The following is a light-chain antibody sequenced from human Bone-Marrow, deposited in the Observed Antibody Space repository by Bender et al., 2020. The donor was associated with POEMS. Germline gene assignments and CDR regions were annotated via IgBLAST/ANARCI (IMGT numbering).Light chain of an antibody. CDR3: QCYDNRLSEVI. CDR2: GHN. J-gene: IGLJ2*01. CDR1: RSNIGVDYD. V-gene: IGLV1-40*01. Sequence: VTISCTGSRSNIGVDYDVSWYQQFPGRPPKLLIYGHNNRPSGVPDRFSVSKSGSSASLVITGLRTEDEADYYCQCYDNRLSEVIFGGGTKLTVL.